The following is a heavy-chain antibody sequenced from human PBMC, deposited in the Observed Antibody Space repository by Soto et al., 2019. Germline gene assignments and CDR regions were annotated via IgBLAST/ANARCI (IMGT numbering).Heavy chain of an antibody. CDR2: ISGSGGST. CDR1: GFTFSSYA. CDR3: ANQGSGRYYDY. J-gene: IGHJ4*02. V-gene: IGHV3-23*01. D-gene: IGHD1-26*01. Sequence: EVQLLESGGGLVQPGGSLRLSCAASGFTFSSYAMRWVRQAPGKGLEWVSAISGSGGSTYYADSVKGRFTISRDNSKNPLYLHMSSLIGEQTALYHCANQGSGRYYDYWGQGTLVTDSS.